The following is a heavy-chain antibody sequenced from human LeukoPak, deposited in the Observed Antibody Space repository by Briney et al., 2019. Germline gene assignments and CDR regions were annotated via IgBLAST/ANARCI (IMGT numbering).Heavy chain of an antibody. Sequence: GGSLRLSCAASGFTFSSYWMSWVRQAPGKGLEWVANIKQDGSEKYYADSVKGRFTISRDNAKNSLYLQMNSLRAEDTAVYYCARDNGDYVWGSYRPGYGMDVWGQGTTVTVSS. D-gene: IGHD3-16*02. CDR1: GFTFSSYW. CDR2: IKQDGSEK. CDR3: ARDNGDYVWGSYRPGYGMDV. J-gene: IGHJ6*02. V-gene: IGHV3-7*01.